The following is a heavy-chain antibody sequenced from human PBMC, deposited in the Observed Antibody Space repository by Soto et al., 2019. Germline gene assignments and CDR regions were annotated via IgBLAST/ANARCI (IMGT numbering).Heavy chain of an antibody. CDR2: NSSSSNYI. D-gene: IGHD3-22*01. V-gene: IGHV3-21*01. J-gene: IGHJ4*02. CDR1: GFTFSSYS. Sequence: EVQLVESGGGLVKPGGSLRLSCAASGFTFSSYSMNWVRQAPGKGLEWVSSNSSSSNYIYYADSVKGRFTISRDNAKNSLYLQMNSLRAEDTAVYYCARDSYYYDSTGYYLYYFDYWGQGTLVTVSS. CDR3: ARDSYYYDSTGYYLYYFDY.